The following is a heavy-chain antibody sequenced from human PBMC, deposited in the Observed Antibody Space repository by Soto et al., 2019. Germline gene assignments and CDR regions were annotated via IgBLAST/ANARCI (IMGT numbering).Heavy chain of an antibody. CDR3: ARDRDGGTYTYFDN. D-gene: IGHD1-26*01. CDR1: GFIFSAFG. V-gene: IGHV3-30*03. J-gene: IGHJ4*02. CDR2: LSHDGDDK. Sequence: QVQLVESGGGVVQPGRSLRLSCAASGFIFSAFGIHWVRQAPGKGLEWVAILSHDGDDKYYADSVRGRFSISRDNSKNTVYLQINSLRADDTAVYYCARDRDGGTYTYFDNWGQGTRVTVSS.